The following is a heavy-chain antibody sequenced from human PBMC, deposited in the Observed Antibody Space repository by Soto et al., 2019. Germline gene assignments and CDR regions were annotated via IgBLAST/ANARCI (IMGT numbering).Heavy chain of an antibody. CDR1: GFTFISSA. V-gene: IGHV1-58*02. CDR3: AAASSTSGGYYVMDV. J-gene: IGHJ6*02. CDR2: IVVGSGHT. Sequence: SVKVSCKTSGFTFISSAMQWVRQARGQRLEWIGWIVVGSGHTNYAQKFQERVTITRDMSTTTAYMELSSLRSEDTAVYYCAAASSTSGGYYVMDVWGQGTTVTVSS. D-gene: IGHD2-2*01.